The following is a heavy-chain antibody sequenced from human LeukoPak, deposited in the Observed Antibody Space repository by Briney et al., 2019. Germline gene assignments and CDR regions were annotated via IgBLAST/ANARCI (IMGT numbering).Heavy chain of an antibody. D-gene: IGHD2-2*01. CDR3: AKDPLSCASCLGSFEM. J-gene: IGHJ3*02. Sequence: GGSLRLSCAASGFTFSSYAMSWVRQAPGKGLEWVSAISGSGDSTYFPDSVKGRFTISRDNSKNTLYQQMNSLRAEDTAVYYCAKDPLSCASCLGSFEMWGQGTMVTVSS. V-gene: IGHV3-23*01. CDR2: ISGSGDST. CDR1: GFTFSSYA.